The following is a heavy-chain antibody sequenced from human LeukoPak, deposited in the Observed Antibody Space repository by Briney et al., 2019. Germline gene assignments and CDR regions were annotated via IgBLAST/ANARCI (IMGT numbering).Heavy chain of an antibody. CDR1: GYTFTSYA. D-gene: IGHD5-24*01. V-gene: IGHV1-18*01. CDR3: ARGIDGYNPDY. CDR2: ISPYNDNT. J-gene: IGHJ4*02. Sequence: GASVKVSCKTSGYTFTSYAINWVRQAPGQGLEWMGGISPYNDNTNHAQKFQGRLTMTTDTYTTTVYMELRSLTFDDTAIYYCARGIDGYNPDYWGQGTLVTVSS.